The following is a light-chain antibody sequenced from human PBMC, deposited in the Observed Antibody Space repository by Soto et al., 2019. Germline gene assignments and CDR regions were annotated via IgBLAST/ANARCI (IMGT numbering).Light chain of an antibody. Sequence: QSALTQPASVSGSPGQSITISCTGTSSDVGGYNYVSWYQQHPGKAPKLMIYEVSNRPSGVSNRFSGSKSGNTASLTISGLQAEEVADYYCSSYTSSSTYVFGTGTKLTVL. J-gene: IGLJ1*01. CDR1: SSDVGGYNY. CDR2: EVS. CDR3: SSYTSSSTYV. V-gene: IGLV2-14*01.